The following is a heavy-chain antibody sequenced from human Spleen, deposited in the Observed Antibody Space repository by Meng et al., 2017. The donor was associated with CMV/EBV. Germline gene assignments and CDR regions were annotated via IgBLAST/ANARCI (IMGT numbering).Heavy chain of an antibody. CDR3: ARHIVTRGYYYYGMDV. J-gene: IGHJ6*02. D-gene: IGHD5-12*01. Sequence: SGPTLVKPTQTLTLTCTFSGFSLSTSGMRVSWIRQPPGKALEWLARIDWDDDKFYSTSLKTRLTISKDTSKNQVVLTMTNMDPVDTATYYCARHIVTRGYYYYGMDVWGQGTTVTVSS. V-gene: IGHV2-70D*14. CDR2: IDWDDDK. CDR1: GFSLSTSGMR.